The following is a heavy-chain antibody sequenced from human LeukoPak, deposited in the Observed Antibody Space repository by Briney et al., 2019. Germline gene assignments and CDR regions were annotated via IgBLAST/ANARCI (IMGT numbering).Heavy chain of an antibody. D-gene: IGHD2-2*01. J-gene: IGHJ6*04. CDR1: GFTFSDYY. Sequence: PGGSLRLSCAASGFTFSDYYMSWIRQAPGKGLEWVSYISSSSSYTNYADSVKGRFTISRDNAKNSLYLQMTSLRAEDTAVYYCARDSPIVVVPAASVAHYYGMDVWGKGTTVTVSS. CDR2: ISSSSSYT. V-gene: IGHV3-11*06. CDR3: ARDSPIVVVPAASVAHYYGMDV.